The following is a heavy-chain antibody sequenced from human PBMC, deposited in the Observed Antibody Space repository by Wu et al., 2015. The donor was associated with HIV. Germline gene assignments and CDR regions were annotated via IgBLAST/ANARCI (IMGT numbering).Heavy chain of an antibody. Sequence: QLEQPGVEVQKPGAALKLSCKASGYAFSRHGISWVRQAPGQGLEWVGWISTGNGDTTYAQKFEGRVTLTRDISTTTVFLEFGSLHSDDRAVYYCVKARGSGSYHFFYLDVWGEGTSVSVS. D-gene: IGHD3-10*01. J-gene: IGHJ6*02. CDR1: GYAFSRHG. CDR3: VKARGSGSYHFFYLDV. CDR2: ISTGNGDT. V-gene: IGHV1-18*01.